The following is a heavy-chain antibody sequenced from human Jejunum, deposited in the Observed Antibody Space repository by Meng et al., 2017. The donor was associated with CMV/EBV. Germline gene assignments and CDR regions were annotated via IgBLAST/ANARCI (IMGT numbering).Heavy chain of an antibody. V-gene: IGHV7-4-1*02. D-gene: IGHD2-21*01. CDR2: INTNTGNP. J-gene: IGHJ4*02. CDR3: ARGRDCITRRCYSDY. Sequence: QVQLVQSASDLQKPGASVKGSCKASGYTFTNYAMTWLRQAPGQGLEWMGWINTNTGNPTYAQAFTGRFVFSLDTSVSTAYLQISSLMAEDTAVYYCARGRDCITRRCYSDYWGQGTLVTVSS. CDR1: GYTFTNYA.